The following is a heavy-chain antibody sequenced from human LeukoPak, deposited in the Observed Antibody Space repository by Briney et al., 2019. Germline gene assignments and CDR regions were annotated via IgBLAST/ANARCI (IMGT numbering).Heavy chain of an antibody. V-gene: IGHV4-4*07. D-gene: IGHD3-22*01. Sequence: SETLSLTCSVSGASLTRYYWTWIRQPVGKGLEWFGRLYTNGTVNYNPSLRSRVTMSRDTSRNQFSLKLTSVTAADTAAYYCARLLGSSGYAGDWYFDLWGPGALVTVSS. CDR2: LYTNGTV. J-gene: IGHJ2*01. CDR1: GASLTRYY. CDR3: ARLLGSSGYAGDWYFDL.